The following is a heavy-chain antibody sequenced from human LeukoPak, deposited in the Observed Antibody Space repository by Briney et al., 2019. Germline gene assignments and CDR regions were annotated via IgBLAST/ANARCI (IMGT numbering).Heavy chain of an antibody. Sequence: GESLKISCKGSGYSFTTSWIGWVRQMPGKGLGWMGIIYPGDSDTRYSPSFQGHVTISADKSVSTAYLQWSSLKASDTAMYYCARLARIAVAGTLIWGAFHIWGRGTMVTVSS. CDR3: ARLARIAVAGTLIWGAFHI. V-gene: IGHV5-51*01. CDR1: GYSFTTSW. D-gene: IGHD6-19*01. J-gene: IGHJ3*02. CDR2: IYPGDSDT.